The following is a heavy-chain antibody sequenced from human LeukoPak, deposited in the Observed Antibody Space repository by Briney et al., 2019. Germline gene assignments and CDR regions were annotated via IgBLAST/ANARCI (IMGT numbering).Heavy chain of an antibody. Sequence: GRSLRLSCAASGFTFSSYGMHWVRQAPGKGLEWVAVISYDGSNKYYADSVKGRFTISRDNSKNTLYLQMNSLRAEDTAVYYCAKVMKVRGVIFVYWGQGTLVTVSS. D-gene: IGHD3-10*01. CDR1: GFTFSSYG. J-gene: IGHJ4*02. CDR2: ISYDGSNK. CDR3: AKVMKVRGVIFVY. V-gene: IGHV3-30*18.